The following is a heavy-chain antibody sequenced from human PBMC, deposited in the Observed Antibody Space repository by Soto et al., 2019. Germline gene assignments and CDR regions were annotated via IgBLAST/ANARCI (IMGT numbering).Heavy chain of an antibody. Sequence: LRLSCAASGFTFSSYGMHWVRQAPGKGLEWVAVIWYDGSNKYYADSVKGRFTISRDNSKNTLYLQMNSLRAEDTAVYYCARASPRYSSSWYYFDYWGQGTLVTVSS. CDR3: ARASPRYSSSWYYFDY. D-gene: IGHD6-13*01. CDR2: IWYDGSNK. CDR1: GFTFSSYG. J-gene: IGHJ4*02. V-gene: IGHV3-33*01.